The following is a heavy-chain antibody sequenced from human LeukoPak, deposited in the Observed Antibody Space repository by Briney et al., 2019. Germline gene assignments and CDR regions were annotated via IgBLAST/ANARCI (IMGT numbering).Heavy chain of an antibody. CDR1: GGSFSTYY. CDR2: INDSGST. D-gene: IGHD4-23*01. J-gene: IGHJ4*02. Sequence: SETLSLTCAVYGGSFSTYYWSWIRQPPGKGLEWIGEINDSGSTNYNPSLKSRATISADTSKNQFSLNLSSVTAADTAVYYCARHMLGGKRSFDSWGQGTLVTVSS. V-gene: IGHV4-34*01. CDR3: ARHMLGGKRSFDS.